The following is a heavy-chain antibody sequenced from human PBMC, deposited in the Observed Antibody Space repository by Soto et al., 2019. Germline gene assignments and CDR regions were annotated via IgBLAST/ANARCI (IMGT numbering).Heavy chain of an antibody. V-gene: IGHV1-46*01. CDR3: ARDRDALAPRPYSSSSDPDWFDP. D-gene: IGHD6-6*01. CDR1: GYTFTSYY. Sequence: ASVKVSCKASGYTFTSYYMHWARQAPGQGLEWMGIINPSGGSTSYAQKFQGRVTMTRDTSTSTVYMELSSLRSEDTAVYYCARDRDALAPRPYSSSSDPDWFDPWGQGTLVTVSS. J-gene: IGHJ5*02. CDR2: INPSGGST.